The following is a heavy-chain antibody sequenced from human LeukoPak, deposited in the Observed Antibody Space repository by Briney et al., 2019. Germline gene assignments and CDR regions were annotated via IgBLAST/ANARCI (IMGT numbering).Heavy chain of an antibody. V-gene: IGHV3-30*18. D-gene: IGHD2-15*01. J-gene: IGHJ5*02. CDR3: AKDPYRVVFATGNYHDP. Sequence: GGSLRLSCATSGFTFSNYGMHWVRQAPGKGLEWVAVISSDETNIRYGDSVRGRFTVSRDNAKNTVYLQMNSLGADDTAVYYCAKDPYRVVFATGNYHDPWGQGTLVTVSS. CDR2: ISSDETNI. CDR1: GFTFSNYG.